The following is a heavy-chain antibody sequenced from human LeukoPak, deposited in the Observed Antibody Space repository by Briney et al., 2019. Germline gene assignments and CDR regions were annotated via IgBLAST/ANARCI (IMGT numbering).Heavy chain of an antibody. CDR2: ISAYNGNT. J-gene: IGHJ4*02. Sequence: ASVKVSCKASGYTFTSYGISWVRQAPGQGLEWMGWISAYNGNTNYAQKLQGRVTMTTDTSTSTAYMELRSLRSDDTAEYYCARSREIYYDSSGYYPEDYWGQGTLVTVSS. D-gene: IGHD3-22*01. CDR1: GYTFTSYG. V-gene: IGHV1-18*01. CDR3: ARSREIYYDSSGYYPEDY.